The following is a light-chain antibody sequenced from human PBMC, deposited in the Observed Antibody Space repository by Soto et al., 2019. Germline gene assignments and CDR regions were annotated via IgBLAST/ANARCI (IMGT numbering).Light chain of an antibody. CDR3: HQYNNFMYT. CDR1: QSVSSN. Sequence: EIVMTQSPATLSVSPGERASLSCRASQSVSSNLAWYQHKPGQAPRLLIFGASTRATGIPARFSGSGSGTEFTLTISSLQSEDSAIYFCHQYNNFMYTFGRGTKLELK. V-gene: IGKV3-15*01. J-gene: IGKJ2*01. CDR2: GAS.